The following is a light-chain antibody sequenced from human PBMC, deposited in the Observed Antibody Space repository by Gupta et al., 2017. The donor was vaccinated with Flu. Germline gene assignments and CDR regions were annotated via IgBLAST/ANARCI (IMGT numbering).Light chain of an antibody. CDR3: QQRYSAPTT. V-gene: IGKV1-39*01. Sequence: PSSLSASVGDRVIITCLPSREISTYLNWYQQKPGRAPKLLIYAGSTVQSGVPSTFSGSGSGTEFTLSINKRQPEDFATYYCQQRYSAPTTFGQWTKLDIK. CDR1: REISTY. J-gene: IGKJ2*01. CDR2: AGS.